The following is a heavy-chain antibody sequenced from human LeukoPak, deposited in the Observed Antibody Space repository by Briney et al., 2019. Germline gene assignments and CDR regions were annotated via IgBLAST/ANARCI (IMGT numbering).Heavy chain of an antibody. Sequence: GGSLRLSCTASGFSFSGHWMHWARQLPGKGLVWVSRISPTGSTTSYADSVKGRFTVSRDNAKNTLYLQMNSLRAEDTAVYYCARGGRRIDYWGQGTLVTVSS. D-gene: IGHD5-12*01. CDR3: ARGGRRIDY. J-gene: IGHJ4*02. CDR1: GFSFSGHW. V-gene: IGHV3-74*01. CDR2: ISPTGSTT.